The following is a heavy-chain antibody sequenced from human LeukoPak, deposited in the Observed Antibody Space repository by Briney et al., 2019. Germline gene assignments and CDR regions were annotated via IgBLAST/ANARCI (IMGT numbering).Heavy chain of an antibody. CDR1: GYSISSGYY. CDR2: INHSGST. D-gene: IGHD3-22*01. J-gene: IGHJ4*02. V-gene: IGHV4-38-2*02. CDR3: ASSDSSGYYSSPFDY. Sequence: ASETLSLTCTVSGYSISSGYYWSWIRQPPGKGLEWIGEINHSGSTNYNTSLKSRVTISVDTSKNQFSLKLSSVTAADTAVYYCASSDSSGYYSSPFDYWGQGTLVTVSS.